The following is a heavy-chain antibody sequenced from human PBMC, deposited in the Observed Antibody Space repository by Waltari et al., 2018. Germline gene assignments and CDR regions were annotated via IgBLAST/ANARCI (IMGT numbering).Heavy chain of an antibody. CDR1: GGTFSSYA. V-gene: IGHV1-69*01. Sequence: QVQLVQSGAEVKKPGSSVKVSCKASGGTFSSYAISWVRQAPGQGLEWMGGIIPIFGTANYAQKFQGRVTITADESTSTAYMELSSLRSEDTAVYYCARDRLGGYYGSGVPTNWFDPWGQGTLVTVSS. D-gene: IGHD3-10*01. CDR3: ARDRLGGYYGSGVPTNWFDP. CDR2: IIPIFGTA. J-gene: IGHJ5*02.